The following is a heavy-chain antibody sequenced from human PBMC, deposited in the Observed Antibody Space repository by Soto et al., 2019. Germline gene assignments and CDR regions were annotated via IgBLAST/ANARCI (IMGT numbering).Heavy chain of an antibody. D-gene: IGHD1-20*01. J-gene: IGHJ5*02. Sequence: QVQLQESGPGLVKPSGTLSLTCAVSSGSISSSNWWSWVRQPPGKGLEWIGEIYHSGSTNYNPSLQSRVTISVDKSKNQFSLKLSSVTAADTAVYYCARYRYNWNDGGGRVDPWGQGTLVTVSS. CDR3: ARYRYNWNDGGGRVDP. CDR1: SGSISSSNW. CDR2: IYHSGST. V-gene: IGHV4-4*02.